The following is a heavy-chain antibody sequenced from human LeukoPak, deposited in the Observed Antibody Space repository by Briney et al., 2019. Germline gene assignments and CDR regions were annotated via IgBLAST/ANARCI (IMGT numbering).Heavy chain of an antibody. Sequence: GGSLRLSCAASGFTFSSYWMHWVRQAPGKGLVWVSRINTDGSSTSYADSVKGRFTISRDNAKNTLYLQMNSPRAEDTAVYYCARDGYNSDAFDIWGQGTMVTVSS. CDR2: INTDGSST. V-gene: IGHV3-74*01. D-gene: IGHD5-24*01. CDR3: ARDGYNSDAFDI. J-gene: IGHJ3*02. CDR1: GFTFSSYW.